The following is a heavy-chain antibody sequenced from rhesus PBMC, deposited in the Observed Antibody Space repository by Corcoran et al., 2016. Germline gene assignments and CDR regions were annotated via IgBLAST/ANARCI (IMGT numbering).Heavy chain of an antibody. Sequence: QVQLQESGPGLVKPSENLSLTCAVSGYSISSGYGWSWSRQPPGKGLEWIGYIGGSSGSTNYNPSLKSRVTISKDTSKNQFSLKLSSVTAADTAVYYCAGTNYPFDYWGQGVLVTVSS. J-gene: IGHJ4*01. CDR2: IGGSSGST. CDR3: AGTNYPFDY. CDR1: GYSISSGYG. D-gene: IGHD4-17*01. V-gene: IGHV4-127*01.